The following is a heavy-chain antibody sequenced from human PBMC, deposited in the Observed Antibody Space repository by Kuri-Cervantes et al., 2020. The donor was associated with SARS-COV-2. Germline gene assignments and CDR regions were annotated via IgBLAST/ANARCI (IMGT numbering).Heavy chain of an antibody. J-gene: IGHJ6*02. CDR1: GGSFSGYY. V-gene: IGHV4-34*01. CDR3: ARLGWYYYYGMDV. Sequence: SETLSLTCAVYGGSFSGYYWSWIRQPPGKGLEWIGEINHSGSTNYNPSLKSRVTISVDTSKNQFSLKLSSVTAADTAVYYCARLGWYYYYGMDVWGQGTTVTVSS. CDR2: INHSGST.